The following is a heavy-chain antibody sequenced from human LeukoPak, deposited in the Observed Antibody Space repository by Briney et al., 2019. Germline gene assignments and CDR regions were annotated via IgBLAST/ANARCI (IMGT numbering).Heavy chain of an antibody. J-gene: IGHJ6*03. CDR1: GGTFSSYA. D-gene: IGHD1-1*01. CDR2: IIPIFGTA. CDR3: AREFMGTTGTNIYYYYYMDV. V-gene: IGHV1-69*13. Sequence: ASVKVSCKASGGTFSSYAISWVRQAPGQGLEWMGGIIPIFGTANYAQKFQGRVTITADESTSTAYMELSSLRSEDTAVYYCAREFMGTTGTNIYYYYYMDVWGKGTTVTVSS.